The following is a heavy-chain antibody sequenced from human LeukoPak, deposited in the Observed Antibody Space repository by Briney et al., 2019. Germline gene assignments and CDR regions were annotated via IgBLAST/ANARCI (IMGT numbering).Heavy chain of an antibody. CDR3: ARGERMGLDF. CDR2: VYYSGST. D-gene: IGHD3-16*01. J-gene: IGHJ4*02. CDR1: GGSISSGSFF. V-gene: IGHV4-39*01. Sequence: SETLSLTCTVSGGSISSGSFFWDWIRQPPGKGLEWIGSVYYSGSTYSNPSLKSRVTISVDTSKNQFSLRLISVTAEDTAVYYCARGERMGLDFWGQGTLVTVSS.